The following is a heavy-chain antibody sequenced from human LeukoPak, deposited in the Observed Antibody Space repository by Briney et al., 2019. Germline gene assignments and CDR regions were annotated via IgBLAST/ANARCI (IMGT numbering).Heavy chain of an antibody. CDR3: ARAAEAAGGYGMDV. V-gene: IGHV3-30*04. D-gene: IGHD6-13*01. CDR1: GFTFSSYA. CDR2: ISYDGSNK. Sequence: HPGGSLRLSCAASGFTFSSYAMHWVRQAPGKGLEWVAVISYDGSNKYYADSVKGRFTISRDNYKNTLYLQMNSLRAEDTAVYYCARAAEAAGGYGMDVWGQGTTVTVSS. J-gene: IGHJ6*02.